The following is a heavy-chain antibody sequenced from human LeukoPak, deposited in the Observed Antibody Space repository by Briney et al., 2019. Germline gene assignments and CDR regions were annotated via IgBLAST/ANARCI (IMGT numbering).Heavy chain of an antibody. V-gene: IGHV1-69*01. J-gene: IGHJ3*02. CDR2: IIPIFGTA. CDR3: ARMDGLLWFGEFPHAFDI. CDR1: GCTFSSYA. D-gene: IGHD3-10*01. Sequence: SVKVSCKASGCTFSSYAISWVRQAPGQGHEWMGGIIPIFGTANYAQKFQGRVTITADESTSTAYMELSSLRSEDTAVYYCARMDGLLWFGEFPHAFDIWGQGTMVTVSS.